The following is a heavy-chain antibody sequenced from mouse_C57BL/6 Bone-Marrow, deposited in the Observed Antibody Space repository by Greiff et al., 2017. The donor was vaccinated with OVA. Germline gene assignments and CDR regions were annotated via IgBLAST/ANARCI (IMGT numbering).Heavy chain of an antibody. CDR1: GYAFSSYW. CDR2: IYPGDGDT. CDR3: AMRGYFDV. J-gene: IGHJ1*03. V-gene: IGHV1-80*01. Sequence: QVHVKQSGAELVKPGASVKISCKASGYAFSSYWMNWVKQRPGKGLEWIGQIYPGDGDTNYNGKFKGKATLTVDKSSSTAYMQLSSLTSEDSAVYYCAMRGYFDVWGTGTTVTVSS.